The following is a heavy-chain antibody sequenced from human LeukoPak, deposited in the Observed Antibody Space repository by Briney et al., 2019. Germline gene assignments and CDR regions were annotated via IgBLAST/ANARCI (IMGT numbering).Heavy chain of an antibody. CDR1: GFTFSSYS. J-gene: IGHJ4*02. V-gene: IGHV3-21*01. D-gene: IGHD1-26*01. CDR3: ARGCAHGCGSYYDLDY. CDR2: ISSSGSYI. Sequence: GGSLRLSCAASGFTFSSYSMNWVSQAPGKGLEWVSSISSSGSYIYYADSVKGRFTISRDNAKNSLYLQMNSLRAEDTAVYYCARGCAHGCGSYYDLDYWGQGTLVTVSS.